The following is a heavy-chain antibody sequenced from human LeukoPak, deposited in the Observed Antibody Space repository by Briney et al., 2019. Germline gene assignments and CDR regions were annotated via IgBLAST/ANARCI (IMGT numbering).Heavy chain of an antibody. J-gene: IGHJ4*02. V-gene: IGHV4-34*01. D-gene: IGHD3-22*01. Sequence: PSETLSLTCAVYGGSFSGYYWSWIRQPPGKGLEWIGEINHSGSTNYNPSLKSRVTTSVDTSKNQFSLKLSSVTAADTAVYYCARGRRITMIVVVIFHPFDYWGQGTLVTVSS. CDR3: ARGRRITMIVVVIFHPFDY. CDR1: GGSFSGYY. CDR2: INHSGST.